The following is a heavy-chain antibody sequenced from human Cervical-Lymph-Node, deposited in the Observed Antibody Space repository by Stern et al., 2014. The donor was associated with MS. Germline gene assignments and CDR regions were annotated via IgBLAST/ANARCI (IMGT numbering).Heavy chain of an antibody. J-gene: IGHJ3*02. CDR2: IHPLDSDT. CDR3: ARQTSVTSRFDAFDI. CDR1: GYSFTNYW. V-gene: IGHV5-51*01. Sequence: VQLVESGAEVKKPGESLRISCKGSGYSFTNYWIGWVRQKPGEGLEWMGIIHPLDSDTRYSPSFQGQVTISADKSVTTAYLHWSSLKASDAAMYYCARQTSVTSRFDAFDIWGQGTMVTVSS. D-gene: IGHD4-17*01.